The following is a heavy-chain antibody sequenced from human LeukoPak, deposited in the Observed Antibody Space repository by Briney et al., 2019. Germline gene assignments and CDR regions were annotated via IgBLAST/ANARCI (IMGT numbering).Heavy chain of an antibody. CDR2: NYYSGST. CDR1: GGSISSSSYY. Sequence: SETLSLTCTVSGGSISSSSYYWGWIRQPPGKGLEWIGSNYYSGSTYYNPSLKSRVIISVDTSKNQFSLKLSSVTAADTAVYYCARHPRYCSGGSCYFDYWGQGTLVTVSS. D-gene: IGHD2-15*01. V-gene: IGHV4-39*01. CDR3: ARHPRYCSGGSCYFDY. J-gene: IGHJ4*02.